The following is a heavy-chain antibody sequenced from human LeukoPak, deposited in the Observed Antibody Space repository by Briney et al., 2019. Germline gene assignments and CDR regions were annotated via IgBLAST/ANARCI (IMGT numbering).Heavy chain of an antibody. Sequence: ALVKVSCKASGYTFTNYGIIWVRQAPGQGLEWMGWVSAYNGNTNYVQKVRDRVTMTTDTPTTTAYMELRSLRSDDTAVYYCARGSLCGGSYYTPGKSCAFDFWGQGTMVTVSS. CDR1: GYTFTNYG. J-gene: IGHJ3*01. CDR2: VSAYNGNT. V-gene: IGHV1-18*01. D-gene: IGHD1-26*01. CDR3: ARGSLCGGSYYTPGKSCAFDF.